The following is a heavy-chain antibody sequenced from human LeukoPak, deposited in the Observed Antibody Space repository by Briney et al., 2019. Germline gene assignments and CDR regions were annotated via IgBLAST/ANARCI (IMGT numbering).Heavy chain of an antibody. CDR3: ARDRSKFITGYFEP. Sequence: GGSLRLSCAASGFMFGSYSMNWVRQAPGKGLEWISYINLSGGTTYYADSVKGRFTISRDNAKSTLFLQMNSLKAEDTALYFCARDRSKFITGYFEPWGQGTLVTVSS. V-gene: IGHV3-48*01. D-gene: IGHD3-22*01. J-gene: IGHJ1*01. CDR2: INLSGGTT. CDR1: GFMFGSYS.